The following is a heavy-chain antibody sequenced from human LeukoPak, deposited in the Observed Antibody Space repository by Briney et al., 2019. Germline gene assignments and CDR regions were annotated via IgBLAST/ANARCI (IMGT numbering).Heavy chain of an antibody. J-gene: IGHJ4*02. V-gene: IGHV3-48*04. D-gene: IGHD5-12*01. CDR1: GFTFSSYS. Sequence: GGSLRLSCAASGFTFSSYSMNWVRQAPGKGLEWVSYISSSSSTIYYADSVKGRFTISRDNAKNSLYLQMNSLRAEDTAVYYCARDEPTRNPYSGYAVDYWGQGTLVTVSS. CDR3: ARDEPTRNPYSGYAVDY. CDR2: ISSSSSTI.